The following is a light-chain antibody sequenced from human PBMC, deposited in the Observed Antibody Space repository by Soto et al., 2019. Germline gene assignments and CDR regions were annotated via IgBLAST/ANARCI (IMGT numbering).Light chain of an antibody. CDR3: QQYNHWRT. Sequence: EIVMTQSPATLSVSPGERATLSCRASQSVSSNLAWYQQKPGQAPRLLIYGASTRATGIPARFSGSGSGTEFTLTISSLQSEVFPVYYCQQYNHWRTFGQGTKVEIK. V-gene: IGKV3-15*01. CDR1: QSVSSN. J-gene: IGKJ1*01. CDR2: GAS.